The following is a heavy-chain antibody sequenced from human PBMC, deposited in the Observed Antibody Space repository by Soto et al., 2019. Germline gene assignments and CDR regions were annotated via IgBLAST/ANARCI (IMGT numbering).Heavy chain of an antibody. CDR3: AKDRQYPRDYFHS. V-gene: IGHV3-23*01. CDR1: GFTVTSNG. J-gene: IGHJ4*02. Sequence: EVKLLESGGGLVQPGGSLRLSCGVSGFTVTSNGVSWVRQAPGKGLEWVSAISPNGQGIWYADSVKGRVTISRDISRNTVFLQMDSLGAEDTAVYYCAKDRQYPRDYFHSWGEGALVSVSS. D-gene: IGHD4-4*01. CDR2: ISPNGQGI.